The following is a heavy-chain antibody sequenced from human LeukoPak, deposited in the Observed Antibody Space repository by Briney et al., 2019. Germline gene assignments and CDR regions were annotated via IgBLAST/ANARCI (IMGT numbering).Heavy chain of an antibody. CDR1: GFTFSSYA. CDR2: ISGSGGST. V-gene: IGHV3-23*01. J-gene: IGHJ4*02. D-gene: IGHD3-10*01. Sequence: PGGSLRLSCAASGFTFSSYAMSWVRQAPGKGLEWVSAISGSGGSTYYADSVKGRFTISRDNSKNTLYLQMNSLRAEDTAVYYCASNVLLWFGELFDDYWGQGTLVTVSS. CDR3: ASNVLLWFGELFDDY.